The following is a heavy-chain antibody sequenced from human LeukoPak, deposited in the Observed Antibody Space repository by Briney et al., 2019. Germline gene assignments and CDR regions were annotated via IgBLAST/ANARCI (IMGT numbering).Heavy chain of an antibody. J-gene: IGHJ6*03. CDR1: GFTFSNYA. CDR3: AGNWNYVFYMDV. Sequence: GGSLRLSCAASGFTFSNYAMSWVRQAPGKGLECVSAISDSGDKTDYADSVRGRFTIYRDNSKNTLYLQMNSLRAEDTAVYYCAGNWNYVFYMDVWGKGTTVTVSS. D-gene: IGHD1-7*01. V-gene: IGHV3-23*01. CDR2: ISDSGDKT.